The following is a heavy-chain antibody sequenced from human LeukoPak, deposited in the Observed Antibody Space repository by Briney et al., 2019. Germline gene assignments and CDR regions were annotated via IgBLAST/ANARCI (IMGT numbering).Heavy chain of an antibody. Sequence: SETLSLTCTVSGGSISSYYWSWIRQPPGKGLEWIGYIYYSGSTNYNPSLKSRVTISVDTSKNQFSLKLSSVTAADTAVYYCAKNVLLWFGDPWGQGTLVTVSS. CDR3: AKNVLLWFGDP. D-gene: IGHD3-10*01. J-gene: IGHJ5*02. CDR2: IYYSGST. CDR1: GGSISSYY. V-gene: IGHV4-59*12.